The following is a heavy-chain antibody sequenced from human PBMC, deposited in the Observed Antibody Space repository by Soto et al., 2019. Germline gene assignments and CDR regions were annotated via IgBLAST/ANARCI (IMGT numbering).Heavy chain of an antibody. D-gene: IGHD2-2*01. CDR1: GYTFTSYD. CDR2: MNPNSGNT. CDR3: ARGSLGYCSSTSCFSYYYYMDV. J-gene: IGHJ6*03. Sequence: QVQLVQSGAEVKKPGASVKVSCKASGYTFTSYDINWVRQATGQGLEWMGWMNPNSGNTGYAQKLQGRVTMTRNTSRSTAYMELSSLRSEDTAVYYCARGSLGYCSSTSCFSYYYYMDVWGKGTTVTVSS. V-gene: IGHV1-8*01.